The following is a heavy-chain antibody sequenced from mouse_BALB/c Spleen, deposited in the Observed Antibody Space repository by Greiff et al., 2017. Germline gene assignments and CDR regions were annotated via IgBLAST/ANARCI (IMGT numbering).Heavy chain of an antibody. Sequence: EVKVEESGGGLVQPGESLKLSCESNEYEFPSHDMSWVRKTPEKRLELVAAINSDGGSTYYPDTMERRFIISRDNTKKTLYLQMSSLRSEDTALYYCARRNAGGAMDYWGQGTSVTVSS. CDR2: INSDGGST. CDR3: ARRNAGGAMDY. V-gene: IGHV5-2*03. CDR1: EYEFPSHD. J-gene: IGHJ4*01.